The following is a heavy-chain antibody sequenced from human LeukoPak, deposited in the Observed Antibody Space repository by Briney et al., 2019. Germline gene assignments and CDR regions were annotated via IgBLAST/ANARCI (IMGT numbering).Heavy chain of an antibody. CDR2: IHPDSGGT. Sequence: ASVKVSCKASGYTFTGYNMHWVRQAPGQGLEWMGWIHPDSGGTNFAQKFQGRVTMTSDSSISTAYMELSTLTSDDTAVYYCARGLRGSNWYPFDFWGQGTLVTVSS. CDR3: ARGLRGSNWYPFDF. J-gene: IGHJ4*02. V-gene: IGHV1-2*02. D-gene: IGHD6-13*01. CDR1: GYTFTGYN.